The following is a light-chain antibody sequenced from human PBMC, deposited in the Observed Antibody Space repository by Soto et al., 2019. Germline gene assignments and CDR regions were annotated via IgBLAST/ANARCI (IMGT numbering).Light chain of an antibody. CDR2: NVY. CDR1: SSDVGAYNF. J-gene: IGLJ1*01. V-gene: IGLV2-14*03. Sequence: QSVQTQPASVSGSPGQWITSSCTGTSSDVGAYNFVSWHQQHPGKAPKLMIYNVYDRPSGISYRFSGSKSGNTASLTISGLQGEDEADYYCSAYTVSRTYVFGTGTKVTVL. CDR3: SAYTVSRTYV.